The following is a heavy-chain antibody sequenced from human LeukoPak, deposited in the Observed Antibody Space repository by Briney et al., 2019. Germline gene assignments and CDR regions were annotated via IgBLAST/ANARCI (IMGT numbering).Heavy chain of an antibody. V-gene: IGHV3-53*01. CDR1: GFIVSSKY. D-gene: IGHD2-21*02. CDR2: VYSNDNT. Sequence: GGSPRLSCAASGFIVSSKYMSWVRQAPGKGLEWVSAVYSNDNTYYADPVKGRFSISRDKSKNTLYLQMNSLRAEDTAVYYCGSSTVHYYDYGMDVWGQGATVTVSS. CDR3: GSSTVHYYDYGMDV. J-gene: IGHJ6*02.